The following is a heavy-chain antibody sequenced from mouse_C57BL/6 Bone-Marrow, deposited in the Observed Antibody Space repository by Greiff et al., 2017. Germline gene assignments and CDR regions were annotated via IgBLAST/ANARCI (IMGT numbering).Heavy chain of an antibody. J-gene: IGHJ3*01. Sequence: VQRVESGPELVKPGASVKISCKASGYSFTSYYIHWVKQRPGQGLEWIGWIYPGSGNTKYNEKFKGKATLTADTSSSTAYMQLSSLTSEDSAVYYCARSGYWFAYWGQGTLVTVSA. D-gene: IGHD2-2*01. CDR2: IYPGSGNT. CDR3: ARSGYWFAY. V-gene: IGHV1-66*01. CDR1: GYSFTSYY.